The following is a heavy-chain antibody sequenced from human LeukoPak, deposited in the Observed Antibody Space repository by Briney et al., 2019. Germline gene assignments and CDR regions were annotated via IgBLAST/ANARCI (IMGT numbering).Heavy chain of an antibody. V-gene: IGHV3-9*01. Sequence: GGSLRLSCAASGFTFNNFAMYWVRHAPGKGLEWVSGIDWNSGTIMYADSVKGRSTIPRENAKKSLYLQMSDLRPEDTAFYYCAKGGGLYFDWLFDYWGQGGLVTVSS. J-gene: IGHJ4*02. CDR3: AKGGGLYFDWLFDY. CDR1: GFTFNNFA. D-gene: IGHD3-9*01. CDR2: IDWNSGTI.